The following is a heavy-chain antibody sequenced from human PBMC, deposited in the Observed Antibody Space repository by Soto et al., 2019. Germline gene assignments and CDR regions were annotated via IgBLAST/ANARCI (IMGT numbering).Heavy chain of an antibody. Sequence: SETLSLTCAVYGGSFSGYYWSWIRQPPGKGLEWIGEINHSGSTNYNPSLKSRVTISVDTSKNQFSLKLSSVTAADTAVYYCARGSLAGDYKDYYYYYMDVWGKGTTVTVSS. CDR2: INHSGST. J-gene: IGHJ6*03. V-gene: IGHV4-34*01. CDR1: GGSFSGYY. CDR3: ARGSLAGDYKDYYYYYMDV. D-gene: IGHD4-17*01.